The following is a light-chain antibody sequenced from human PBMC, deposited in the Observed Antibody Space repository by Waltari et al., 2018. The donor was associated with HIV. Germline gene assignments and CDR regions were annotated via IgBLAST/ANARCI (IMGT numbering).Light chain of an antibody. CDR3: HSRDSSGNLWV. Sequence: SSELTQDPAVSVALGQTFRITCQGDTLRSYSASWYQQKPGQAPVLVMYDKANRPSGIPDRFSGSSSGNTVSLTITGAQAEDEADYYCHSRDSSGNLWVFGGGTMVTVL. CDR2: DKA. V-gene: IGLV3-19*01. J-gene: IGLJ3*02. CDR1: TLRSYS.